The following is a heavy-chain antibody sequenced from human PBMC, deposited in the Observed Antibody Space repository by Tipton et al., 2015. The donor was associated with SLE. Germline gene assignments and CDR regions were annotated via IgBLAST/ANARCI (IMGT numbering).Heavy chain of an antibody. CDR1: GFTFRTYS. V-gene: IGHV3-23*01. CDR2: ISGSGGST. D-gene: IGHD2-21*01. Sequence: GSLRLSCAASGFTFRTYSMAWVRQAPGKGLEWVSAISGSGGSTYYADSVKGRFTISRDNSKNTLYLQMNSLRAEDTAVYYCAKDRYCGGGPCFASYFDRWAQGTPVTVSS. J-gene: IGHJ4*02. CDR3: AKDRYCGGGPCFASYFDR.